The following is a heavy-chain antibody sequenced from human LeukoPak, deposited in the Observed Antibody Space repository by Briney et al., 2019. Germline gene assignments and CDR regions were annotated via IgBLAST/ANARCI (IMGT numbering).Heavy chain of an antibody. V-gene: IGHV3-66*01. J-gene: IGHJ4*02. CDR2: IYSGGST. Sequence: GGSLRLSCAASGFTVSSNYMSWVRQAPGKGLEWVSVIYSGGSTYYADSVKARFTISRDNSKNTLYLQMNSLRAEDTAVYYCARDGRDGYNNYFDYWGQGTLVTVSS. D-gene: IGHD5-24*01. CDR3: ARDGRDGYNNYFDY. CDR1: GFTVSSNY.